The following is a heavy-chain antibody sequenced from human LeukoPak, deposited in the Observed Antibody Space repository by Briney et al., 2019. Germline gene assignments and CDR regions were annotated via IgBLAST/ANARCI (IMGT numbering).Heavy chain of an antibody. D-gene: IGHD2-15*01. CDR3: AKVGGLGYCSGGSCHEAWAFDI. CDR1: GFTFSSYA. J-gene: IGHJ3*02. Sequence: GGSLRLSCAASGFTFSSYAMSWVRQAPGKGLEWVSAISGSGGSTYYADSVKGRFTISRGTSKNTLYLQMNSLRAEDTAVYYCAKVGGLGYCSGGSCHEAWAFDIWGQGTMVTASS. CDR2: ISGSGGST. V-gene: IGHV3-23*01.